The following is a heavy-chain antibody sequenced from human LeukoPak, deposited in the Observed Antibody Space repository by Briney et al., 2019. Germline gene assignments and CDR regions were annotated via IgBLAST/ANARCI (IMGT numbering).Heavy chain of an antibody. CDR1: GFTFSSYA. CDR2: ISGSGGST. J-gene: IGHJ4*02. V-gene: IGHV3-23*01. Sequence: GGSLRLSCAASGFTFSSYAMSWVRQAPGKGLEWVSAISGSGGSTYYADSVKGRFTISRVNSKNTLYLQMNSLRAEDTAVYYCAKDAARYSSSWGHYWGQGTLVTVSS. CDR3: AKDAARYSSSWGHY. D-gene: IGHD6-13*01.